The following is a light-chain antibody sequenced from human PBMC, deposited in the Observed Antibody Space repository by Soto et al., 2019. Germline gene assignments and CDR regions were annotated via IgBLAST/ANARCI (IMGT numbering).Light chain of an antibody. CDR2: SAS. CDR1: QSVSSSH. Sequence: EIVLRQSPGTLSLSPGERATLSCRASQSVSSSHLAWYQQKPGQAPRLLIYSASSRATGIPDRFSGSGSGTDFTLTISRLEPEDFAVYYCQRYGDFGQGTKVDIK. V-gene: IGKV3-20*01. CDR3: QRYGD. J-gene: IGKJ1*01.